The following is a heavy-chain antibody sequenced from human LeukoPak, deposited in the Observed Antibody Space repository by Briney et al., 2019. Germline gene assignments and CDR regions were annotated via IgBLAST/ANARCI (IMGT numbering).Heavy chain of an antibody. D-gene: IGHD6-13*01. CDR2: MNPNSGNT. CDR3: ASSGMKSTSSVEY. J-gene: IGHJ4*02. CDR1: GYTFTSYD. V-gene: IGHV1-8*03. Sequence: GASVKVSCKASGYTFTSYDINWVRQATGQGLEWMGWMNPNSGNTGYAQKFQGRVTITRNTSISTAYMELISLTSEDTAVYYCASSGMKSTSSVEYWGQGTLVTVSS.